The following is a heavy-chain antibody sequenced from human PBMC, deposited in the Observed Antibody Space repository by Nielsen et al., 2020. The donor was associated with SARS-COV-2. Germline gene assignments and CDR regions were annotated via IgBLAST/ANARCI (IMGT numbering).Heavy chain of an antibody. Sequence: GSLRLSCAASGFTFSSYAMSWVRQAPGKGLEWVSAISGSGGSTYYADSVKGRFTISRDNSKNTLYLQMNSLRAEDTAVYYCAKEGGLRLGELSLFDYWGQGTLVTVSS. CDR1: GFTFSSYA. CDR2: ISGSGGST. D-gene: IGHD3-16*02. J-gene: IGHJ4*02. CDR3: AKEGGLRLGELSLFDY. V-gene: IGHV3-23*01.